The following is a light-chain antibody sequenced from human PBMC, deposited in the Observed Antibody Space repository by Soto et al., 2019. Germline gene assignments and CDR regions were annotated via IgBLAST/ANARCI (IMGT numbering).Light chain of an antibody. CDR2: DAS. Sequence: EIVLTQSPATLSLSPGETATLSCRASQSVSSYLAWYQQKPGQTPRLLIYDASNRATGIPARFSGSGSGTDFTLTISRLEPEDFAVYYCQQRSTWSFGQGTRLEIK. V-gene: IGKV3-11*01. CDR1: QSVSSY. CDR3: QQRSTWS. J-gene: IGKJ5*01.